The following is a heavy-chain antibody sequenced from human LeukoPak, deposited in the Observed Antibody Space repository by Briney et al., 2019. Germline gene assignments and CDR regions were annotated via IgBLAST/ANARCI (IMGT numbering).Heavy chain of an antibody. J-gene: IGHJ6*02. D-gene: IGHD2-15*01. V-gene: IGHV4-30-2*01. CDR3: ASSVVAASTYYYYGMDV. CDR1: GGSLSSGGYS. Sequence: SQTLSLTCAISGGSLSSGGYSWSWIRQPPGKGLEWIGYIYHSGSTYYNPSLKSRVTISVDRSKNQFSLKLSSVTAADTAVYYCASSVVAASTYYYYGMDVWGQGTTVTVSS. CDR2: IYHSGST.